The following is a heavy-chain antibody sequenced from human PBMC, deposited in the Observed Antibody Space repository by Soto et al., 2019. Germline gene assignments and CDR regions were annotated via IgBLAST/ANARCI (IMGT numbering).Heavy chain of an antibody. D-gene: IGHD4-17*01. J-gene: IGHJ1*01. CDR3: ASLERDTVTPF. CDR1: GGSMSSTSYY. V-gene: IGHV4-39*01. CDR2: IYYSGST. Sequence: QVQLQESGPGLVKASETLSLTCTVSGGSMSSTSYYWGWIRQPPGKGLERIGSIYYSGSTYYNPALKSRVTKSVDTSKNQFSLKLRYVTAAYTAGFYCASLERDTVTPFWGQGTLVTVSS.